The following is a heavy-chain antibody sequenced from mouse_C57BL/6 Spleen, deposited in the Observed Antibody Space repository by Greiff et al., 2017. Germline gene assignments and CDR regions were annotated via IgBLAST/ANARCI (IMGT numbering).Heavy chain of an antibody. V-gene: IGHV5-9*01. D-gene: IGHD1-1*02. CDR2: ISGGGGNT. CDR1: GFTFSSYT. Sequence: EVQGVESGGGLVKPGGSLKLSCAASGFTFSSYTMSWVRQTPEKRLEWVATISGGGGNTYYPDSVKGRFTISRDNAKNTLYLQMSSLRSEDTALYYCARQAWSHYAMDYWGQGTSVTVSS. J-gene: IGHJ4*01. CDR3: ARQAWSHYAMDY.